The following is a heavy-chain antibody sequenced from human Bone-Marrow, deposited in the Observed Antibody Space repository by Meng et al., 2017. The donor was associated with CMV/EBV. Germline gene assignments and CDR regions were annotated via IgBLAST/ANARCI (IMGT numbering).Heavy chain of an antibody. CDR3: ARDCPPTIAAAEGGDYYYGMDV. V-gene: IGHV3-30-3*01. D-gene: IGHD6-13*01. CDR1: GFTFSSYA. J-gene: IGHJ6*02. Sequence: GESLKISCAASGFTFSSYAMHWVRQAPGKGLEWVAVISYDGSNKYYADSVKGRFTISRDNSKNTLYLQMNSLRAEDTAVYYCARDCPPTIAAAEGGDYYYGMDVWGQGTTVTVSS. CDR2: ISYDGSNK.